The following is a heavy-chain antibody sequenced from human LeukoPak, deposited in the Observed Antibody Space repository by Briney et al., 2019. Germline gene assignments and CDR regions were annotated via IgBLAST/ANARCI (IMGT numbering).Heavy chain of an antibody. CDR1: GFTFSNFA. J-gene: IGHJ4*02. CDR2: ISGSGGST. V-gene: IGHV3-23*01. Sequence: GGSLRLSCAASGFTFSNFAVSWVRQAPGKGLEWVSAISGSGGSTYYADSVKGRFTISRDNSKNTLYLQMNSLRAEDTAVYYCAKGKYSGSFFDYWGQGTLVTVSS. D-gene: IGHD1-26*01. CDR3: AKGKYSGSFFDY.